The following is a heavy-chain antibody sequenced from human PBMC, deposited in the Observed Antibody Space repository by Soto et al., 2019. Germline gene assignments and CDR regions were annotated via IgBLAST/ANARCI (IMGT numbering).Heavy chain of an antibody. J-gene: IGHJ6*02. V-gene: IGHV1-8*02. CDR3: ARGGLGLQYNVLSHYYYGMDV. CDR2: MNPNSGNT. CDR1: GYSFTTYW. D-gene: IGHD3-16*01. Sequence: ESLKISCKGSGYSFTTYWINWVRQATGQGLEWMGWMNPNSGNTGYAQKFQGRVTMTRNTSISTAYMELSSLRSEDTAVYYCARGGLGLQYNVLSHYYYGMDVWGQGTTVTVSS.